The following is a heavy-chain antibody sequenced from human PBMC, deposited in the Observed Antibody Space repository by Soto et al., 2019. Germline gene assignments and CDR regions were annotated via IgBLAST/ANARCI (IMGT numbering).Heavy chain of an antibody. V-gene: IGHV4-39*01. CDR1: GGSISSSSYY. J-gene: IGHJ4*02. Sequence: QLLESGPGLVKPSETLSHTCTVSGGSISSSSYYWGWIRQPPGKGLEWIGSIYYSGSTYYNPSLKSRVTISVDTSKNQFSLKLSSVTAADTAVYYCARTTVDTAMVYGYWGQGTLVTVSS. CDR3: ARTTVDTAMVYGY. CDR2: IYYSGST. D-gene: IGHD5-18*01.